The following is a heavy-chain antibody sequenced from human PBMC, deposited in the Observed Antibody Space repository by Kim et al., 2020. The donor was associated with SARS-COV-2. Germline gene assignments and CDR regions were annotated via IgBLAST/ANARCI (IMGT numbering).Heavy chain of an antibody. Sequence: SETLSLTCTVSGGSISSGGYYWSWIRQHPGKGLEWIGYIYYSGSTYYNPSLKSRVTISVDTSKNQFSLKLSSVTAADTAVYYCARDVTRWGYSLSPYGMDVWGQETTVNVSS. D-gene: IGHD5-18*01. CDR3: ARDVTRWGYSLSPYGMDV. CDR2: IYYSGST. V-gene: IGHV4-31*03. CDR1: GGSISSGGYY. J-gene: IGHJ6*02.